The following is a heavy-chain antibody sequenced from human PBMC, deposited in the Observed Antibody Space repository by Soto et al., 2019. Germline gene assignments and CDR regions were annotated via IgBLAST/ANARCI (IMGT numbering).Heavy chain of an antibody. D-gene: IGHD3-3*01. Sequence: GGSLRLSCAASGFTFSSYWMSWVRQAPGKGLEWVANIKQDGSEKYYVDSVKGRFTISRDNAKNSLYLQMNSLRAEDTAVYYCARDNDFWSGYRYGMDVWGQGTTVTAP. CDR1: GFTFSSYW. J-gene: IGHJ6*02. CDR3: ARDNDFWSGYRYGMDV. V-gene: IGHV3-7*03. CDR2: IKQDGSEK.